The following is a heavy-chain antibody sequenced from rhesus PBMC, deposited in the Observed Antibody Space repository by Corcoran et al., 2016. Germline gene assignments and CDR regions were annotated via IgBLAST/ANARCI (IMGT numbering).Heavy chain of an antibody. D-gene: IGHD3-34*01. J-gene: IGHJ4*01. CDR2: LYWDDDK. Sequence: QVTLKESGPALVKPTQTLTLTCTFSGFSLTTSGMGVGWIRQPPGNALEWLALLYWDDDKRYSTSLKSRLTNSKDTSKNQVVLTMTNMDPVDTATYYCARGVWGSSYFDYWGQGVLVTVSS. V-gene: IGHV2-174*01. CDR1: GFSLTTSGMG. CDR3: ARGVWGSSYFDY.